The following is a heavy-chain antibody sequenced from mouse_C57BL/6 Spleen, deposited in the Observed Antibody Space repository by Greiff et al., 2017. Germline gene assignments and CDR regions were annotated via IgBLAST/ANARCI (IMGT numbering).Heavy chain of an antibody. CDR1: GFSLTSYG. J-gene: IGHJ1*03. V-gene: IGHV2-5*01. D-gene: IGHD1-1*01. Sequence: VQLQESGPGLVQPSQSLSITCTVSGFSLTSYGVHWVRQSPGKGLEWLGVIWRGGSTDYNAAFMSRLSITKDNSKSQVFFKMNSLQADDTAIYYCAKEGSSYLYWYFDVWGTGTTVTVSS. CDR3: AKEGSSYLYWYFDV. CDR2: IWRGGST.